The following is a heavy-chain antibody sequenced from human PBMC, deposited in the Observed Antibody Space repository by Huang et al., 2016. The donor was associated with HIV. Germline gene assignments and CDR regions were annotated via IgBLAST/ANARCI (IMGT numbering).Heavy chain of an antibody. V-gene: IGHV4-34*02. CDR2: LNHAGVT. D-gene: IGHD3-16*01. J-gene: IGHJ5*01. CDR1: GGSFSGYF. Sequence: QVQLEQWGAGLLKPSETLSLTCAVYGGSFSGYFWNWIRQSPGKGLEWIGQLNHAGVTDYNPSLKSRATISVDTSKNQFALKLTSVTAADTAIYYCAREIMISFGGPFDSWGHGNLVTVSS. CDR3: AREIMISFGGPFDS.